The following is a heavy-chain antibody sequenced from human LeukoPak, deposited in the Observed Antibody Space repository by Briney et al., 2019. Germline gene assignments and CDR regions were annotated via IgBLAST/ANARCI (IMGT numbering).Heavy chain of an antibody. D-gene: IGHD2-15*01. Sequence: GGSLRLSCAASGFTFSSYGMHWVRQAPGKGLEGVAVIWYDGSNKYYADSVKGRFTISRDNSKNTLYLQMNSLRAEDTAVYYCARLRRYCSGGSCFDWFDPWGQGTLVTVSS. J-gene: IGHJ5*02. V-gene: IGHV3-33*01. CDR2: IWYDGSNK. CDR3: ARLRRYCSGGSCFDWFDP. CDR1: GFTFSSYG.